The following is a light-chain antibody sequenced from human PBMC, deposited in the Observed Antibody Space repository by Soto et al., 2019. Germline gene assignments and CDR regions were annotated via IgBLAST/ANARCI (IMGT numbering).Light chain of an antibody. J-gene: IGLJ1*01. CDR3: KSYDSSLSGSRI. V-gene: IGLV1-40*01. CDR1: SSNIGAGFD. Sequence: QSVLTQPPSVSGAPGQRVTISCTGSSSNIGAGFDVHWYQQLPGSAPKLLISDNTNRPSGVPDRFSGSKSGTSASLAITGLQAEDEADYYCKSYDSSLSGSRIFGTGTKLIVL. CDR2: DNT.